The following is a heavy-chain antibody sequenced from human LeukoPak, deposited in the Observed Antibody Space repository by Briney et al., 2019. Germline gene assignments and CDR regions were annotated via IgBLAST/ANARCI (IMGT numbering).Heavy chain of an antibody. CDR3: CRDSYYFDY. Sequence: SETLSLSCNVSTDSFSTYHWSWIRQPPGTGLQWIGDFYDSGRTNYNPSLKSRVTISADMSKNQFSLKLISVTAADTAVYYCCRDSYYFDYWDQGTLVTVSS. V-gene: IGHV4-59*01. CDR1: TDSFSTYH. CDR2: FYDSGRT. J-gene: IGHJ4*02.